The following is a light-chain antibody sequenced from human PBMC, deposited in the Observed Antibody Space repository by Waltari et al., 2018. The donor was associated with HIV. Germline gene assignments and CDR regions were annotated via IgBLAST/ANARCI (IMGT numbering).Light chain of an antibody. J-gene: IGLJ1*01. V-gene: IGLV3-1*01. Sequence: SYDLTQPPSVSVSPGQTTSITCSGDNLGAKYVCLYQQKPGQSPIKIIYQDHKRPSGIPGRFSGSNSGTTATLTITGTQAVDEADYYWQTWESDKYGFGPGTKVTVL. CDR3: QTWESDKYG. CDR1: NLGAKY. CDR2: QDH.